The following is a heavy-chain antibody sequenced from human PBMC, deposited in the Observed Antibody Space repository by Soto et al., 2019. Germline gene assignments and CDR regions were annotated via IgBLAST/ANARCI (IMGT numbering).Heavy chain of an antibody. CDR1: GFSISDNKW. V-gene: IGHV4-4*02. D-gene: IGHD5-12*01. Sequence: QVQLQESGPGLVKPSGTLSLTCAVSGFSISDNKWWSWVRQPPGQGLEWIGEIYHSGRTDYNPSLQSGVTILVKKSKNHFSLELSAVTAADTAVYYCAREGVDGYNLDVWGQGTTVTVSS. CDR3: AREGVDGYNLDV. J-gene: IGHJ6*02. CDR2: IYHSGRT.